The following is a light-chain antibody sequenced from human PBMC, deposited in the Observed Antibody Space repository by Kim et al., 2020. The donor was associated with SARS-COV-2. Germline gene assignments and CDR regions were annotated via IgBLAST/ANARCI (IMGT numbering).Light chain of an antibody. V-gene: IGKV3-15*01. CDR3: QQYNDWPRT. CDR1: QSVSSN. J-gene: IGKJ2*01. CDR2: GAS. Sequence: SVSPGERATLCCRTSQSVSSNLAWYQQKPSQAPRILVYGASTRATGIPVRFSGSRSGTEFTLTISSLQSEDFAVYYCQQYNDWPRTFGQGTKLEI.